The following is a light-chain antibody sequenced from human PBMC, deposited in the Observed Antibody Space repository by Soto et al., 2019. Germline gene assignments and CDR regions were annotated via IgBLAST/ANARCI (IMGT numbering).Light chain of an antibody. Sequence: EIVLTQSPGTLSLSPGERATLSCRASQSVSSSFLAWYQQKPGQAPRLLIYGESTRANGIPDRFSGSGSGTDLTLTISRLEPEDFAVYYCQQYDSAPWTFGQGTKVEIK. V-gene: IGKV3-20*01. CDR2: GES. CDR1: QSVSSSF. J-gene: IGKJ1*01. CDR3: QQYDSAPWT.